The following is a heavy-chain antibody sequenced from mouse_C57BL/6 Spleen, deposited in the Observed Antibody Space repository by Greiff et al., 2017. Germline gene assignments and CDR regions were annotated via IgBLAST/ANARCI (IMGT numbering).Heavy chain of an antibody. CDR1: GYTFTSYG. Sequence: VQLQQSGAELARPGASVKLSCKASGYTFTSYGISWVKQRAGQGLEWIGEIYPRSGNTYYNEKFKGKATLTADKSSSTAYMELRSLTSEDAAVYFCARLGLRRDFDYWGQGTTLTGSS. D-gene: IGHD2-2*01. CDR2: IYPRSGNT. V-gene: IGHV1-81*01. J-gene: IGHJ2*01. CDR3: ARLGLRRDFDY.